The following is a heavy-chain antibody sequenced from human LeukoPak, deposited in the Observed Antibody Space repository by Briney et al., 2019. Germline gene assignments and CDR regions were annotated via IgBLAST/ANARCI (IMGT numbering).Heavy chain of an antibody. CDR1: GYTFTSYG. D-gene: IGHD1-1*01. CDR3: ARGTTLDV. Sequence: RASVKVSCKASGYTFTSYGISWVRQAPGQGLEWMGWISAYNGNTNYAQKLQGRVTITRNTSISTAYMELISLRSEDKAVYYCARGTTLDVWGKGTTVTVSS. V-gene: IGHV1-18*01. CDR2: ISAYNGNT. J-gene: IGHJ6*04.